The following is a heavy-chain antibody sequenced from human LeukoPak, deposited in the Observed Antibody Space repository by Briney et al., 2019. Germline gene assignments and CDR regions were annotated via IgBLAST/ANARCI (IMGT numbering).Heavy chain of an antibody. J-gene: IGHJ3*02. CDR3: AKDYEASDI. D-gene: IGHD5-12*01. Sequence: PGGSLRLSCAASGFTFSSYGMHWVRQAPGKGLEWVAVISYDGSNKYYADSVKGRFTISRDNSKNTLYLQMNSLRAEDTAVYYCAKDYEASDIWGQGTMVTVSS. CDR2: ISYDGSNK. V-gene: IGHV3-30*18. CDR1: GFTFSSYG.